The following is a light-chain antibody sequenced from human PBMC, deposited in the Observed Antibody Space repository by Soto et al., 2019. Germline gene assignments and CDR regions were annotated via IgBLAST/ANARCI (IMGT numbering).Light chain of an antibody. CDR3: QQYGSSVLT. V-gene: IGKV3-20*01. CDR2: AAS. J-gene: IGKJ4*01. Sequence: EIVLTQSPDTLSLSPGERATLSCRASQSVSTNSLAWYQQKPGQAPSPLIYAASSRATGTPDRFSGSGSGTEFTLIISRLEPEDFAVYYCQQYGSSVLTFGGGTKVEIK. CDR1: QSVSTNS.